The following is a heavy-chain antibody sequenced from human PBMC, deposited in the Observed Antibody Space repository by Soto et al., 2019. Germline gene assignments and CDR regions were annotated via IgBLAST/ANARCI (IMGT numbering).Heavy chain of an antibody. CDR3: ARDGGRHSGGIDY. V-gene: IGHV1-69*01. J-gene: IGHJ4*02. CDR2: IIPIFGTA. CDR1: GGTFSSYS. Sequence: QLQLVQSGAEVKKPGSSVKFSCKASGGTFSSYSINWVRQAPGQGLEWMGEIIPIFGTANYAQKFQGRVTITADESTSTAYMELSSLRSEDTAVYYCARDGGRHSGGIDYWGQGTLVTVSS. D-gene: IGHD1-26*01.